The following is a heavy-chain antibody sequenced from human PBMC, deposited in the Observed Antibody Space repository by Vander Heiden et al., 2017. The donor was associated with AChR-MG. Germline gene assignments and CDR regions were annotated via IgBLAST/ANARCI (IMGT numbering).Heavy chain of an antibody. D-gene: IGHD3-10*01. CDR2: INSDGSDT. V-gene: IGHV3-74*01. J-gene: IGHJ5*02. CDR3: TRVAYGWASLDP. Sequence: EVQVVESGGGLVQPGGSLRLSCAASGFSVSNSWMHWFRQAPGQGVVWVSRINSDGSDTKYADFVKGRFTISRDNAKNTLYLQMNSLREEDTAVYYCTRVAYGWASLDPWGQGTQVTVSS. CDR1: GFSVSNSW.